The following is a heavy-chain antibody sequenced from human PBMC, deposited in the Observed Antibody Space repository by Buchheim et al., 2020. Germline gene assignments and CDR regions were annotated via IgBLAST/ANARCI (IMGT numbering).Heavy chain of an antibody. CDR2: IIPIFGTA. CDR3: ARDFLEYSSTGTVGYYYYGMDV. J-gene: IGHJ6*02. CDR1: GGTFSSYA. D-gene: IGHD6-6*01. V-gene: IGHV1-69*06. Sequence: QVQLVQSGAEVKKPGSSVKVSCKASGGTFSSYAISWVRQAPGQGLEWMGGIIPIFGTANYAQKFQGRVTITADKSTSTAYMELSSLRSEDTAVYYCARDFLEYSSTGTVGYYYYGMDVWGQGTT.